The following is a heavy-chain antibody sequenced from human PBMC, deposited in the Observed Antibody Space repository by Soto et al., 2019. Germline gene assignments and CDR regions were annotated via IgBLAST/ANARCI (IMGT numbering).Heavy chain of an antibody. CDR3: ARLKATYYYDSSGWYFDY. CDR1: NFSISSAYY. J-gene: IGHJ4*02. D-gene: IGHD3-22*01. CDR2: VYHTGNT. V-gene: IGHV4-38-2*01. Sequence: PSETLSLTCGVSNFSISSAYYWAWIRQPPGKGLEWIASVYHTGNTYFNPSLKSRVTISVDTSKNQFSLKLSSVTAADTALYYCARLKATYYYDSSGWYFDYWGQGTLVTVSS.